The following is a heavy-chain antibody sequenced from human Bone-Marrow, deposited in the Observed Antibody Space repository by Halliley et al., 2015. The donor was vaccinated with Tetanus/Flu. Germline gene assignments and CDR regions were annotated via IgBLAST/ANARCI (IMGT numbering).Heavy chain of an antibody. CDR2: IYDSGFT. J-gene: IGHJ5*02. CDR3: ARDSYSPCAMGEFVP. Sequence: TLSLTCTVSGGSMNGHFWTWIRQPPGKGLEWIGHIYDSGFTDYSPSHKCRISISIDTSKNHFSLNLRSVTAEDTAVYYWARDSYSPCAMGEFVPLGQGTLVMVSS. CDR1: GGSMNGHF. D-gene: IGHD6-13*01. V-gene: IGHV4-59*11.